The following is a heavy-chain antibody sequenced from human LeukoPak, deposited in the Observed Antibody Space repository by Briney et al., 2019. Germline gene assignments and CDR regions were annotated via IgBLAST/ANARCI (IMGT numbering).Heavy chain of an antibody. V-gene: IGHV3-21*03. CDR1: GFTFSSYN. D-gene: IGHD3-10*01. J-gene: IGHJ4*02. Sequence: SGGSLRLSCAASGFTFSSYNMNWVRQAPGKGLEWVSSITSSGNYIYYADSVKGRFTISRDNAKNSLYLQMNSLRAEDTTVYYCARDCWDYGSGSYCGIDYWGQGTLVTVSS. CDR3: ARDCWDYGSGSYCGIDY. CDR2: ITSSGNYI.